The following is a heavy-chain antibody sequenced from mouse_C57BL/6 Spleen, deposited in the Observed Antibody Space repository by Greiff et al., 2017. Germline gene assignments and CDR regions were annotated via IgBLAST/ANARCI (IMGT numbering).Heavy chain of an antibody. CDR1: GYTFTSYW. CDR3: AREGTAY. Sequence: QVQLKQPGAELVKPGASVKLSCKASGYTFTSYWMHWVKQRPGRGLEWIGRIDPNSGGTKYNEKFKGKATLTVDKPSSTAYMQLSSLTSEDSAVYYCAREGTAYWGQGTLVTVSA. V-gene: IGHV1-72*01. J-gene: IGHJ3*01. CDR2: IDPNSGGT.